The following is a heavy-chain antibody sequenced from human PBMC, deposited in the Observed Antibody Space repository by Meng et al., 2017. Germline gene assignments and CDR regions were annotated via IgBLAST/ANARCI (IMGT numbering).Heavy chain of an antibody. Sequence: GESLKISCAASGFTFSSYSMNWVRQAPGKGLEWVSSISSSSSYIYYADSVKGRFTISRDNSKNTLYLQMNSLRAEDTAVYYCARESISSSWFYFDYWGQGTRVT. CDR3: ARESISSSWFYFDY. CDR2: ISSSSSYI. V-gene: IGHV3-21*01. CDR1: GFTFSSYS. J-gene: IGHJ4*02. D-gene: IGHD6-13*01.